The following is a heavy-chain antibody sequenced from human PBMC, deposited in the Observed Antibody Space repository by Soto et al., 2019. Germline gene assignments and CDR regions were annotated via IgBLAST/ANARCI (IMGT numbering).Heavy chain of an antibody. CDR1: GFTFGDYA. CDR3: AKSHTTSGWYVTTDY. D-gene: IGHD6-19*01. Sequence: LGGSLRLSCAASGFTFGDYAMQWVRQAPGKGLEWVSAISWNSGSIDYADSVKGRFTISRDNAKNSLYLQMNSLRAEDTALYYCAKSHTTSGWYVTTDYWGQGTRVTVSS. J-gene: IGHJ4*02. V-gene: IGHV3-9*01. CDR2: ISWNSGSI.